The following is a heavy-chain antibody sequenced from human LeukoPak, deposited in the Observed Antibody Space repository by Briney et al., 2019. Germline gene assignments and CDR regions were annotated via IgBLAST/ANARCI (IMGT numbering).Heavy chain of an antibody. CDR3: ATNTGTVFDY. J-gene: IGHJ4*02. CDR2: IYYTGST. V-gene: IGHV4-59*01. D-gene: IGHD7-27*01. Sequence: SETLSLTCSVSGGSISGYYWNWIRLPPGKGLEWIGYIYYTGSTNYNPSLQSRVTISGDTSKKQFSLKLTSLTAADTAVYYCATNTGTVFDYWGQGALVTVSS. CDR1: GGSISGYY.